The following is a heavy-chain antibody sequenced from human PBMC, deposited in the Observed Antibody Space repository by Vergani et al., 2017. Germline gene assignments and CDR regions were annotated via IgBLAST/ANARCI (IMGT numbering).Heavy chain of an antibody. D-gene: IGHD2-2*01. Sequence: QVQLVQSGAEVKKPGASVKVSCKASGYTFTSYGISWVRQAHGQGLEWMGWISAYNGNTNYAQKLQGRVTMTTDTSTRTAYMELRSLRSDDTAVDYCARTRDIVVVPADEVWGQGTMVTVSS. CDR3: ARTRDIVVVPADEV. CDR2: ISAYNGNT. J-gene: IGHJ3*01. CDR1: GYTFTSYG. V-gene: IGHV1-18*04.